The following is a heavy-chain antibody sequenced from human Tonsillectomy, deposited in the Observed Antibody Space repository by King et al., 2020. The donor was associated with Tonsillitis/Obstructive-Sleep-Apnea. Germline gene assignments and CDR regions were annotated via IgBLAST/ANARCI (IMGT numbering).Heavy chain of an antibody. V-gene: IGHV3-15*01. D-gene: IGHD2-8*02. J-gene: IGHJ4*02. Sequence: VQLVESGGDLVKPGGSLRLSCAASGYIFSNAWMSWVRQAPGKGLEWVGRIKSKIDGGTADYSAPVKGRFTISRDDSRNTLYLQMNSLKTEDTAVYFCSTDPIVPVPSDYFFDYWGQGTLVTVSS. CDR1: GYIFSNAW. CDR2: IKSKIDGGTA. CDR3: STDPIVPVPSDYFFDY.